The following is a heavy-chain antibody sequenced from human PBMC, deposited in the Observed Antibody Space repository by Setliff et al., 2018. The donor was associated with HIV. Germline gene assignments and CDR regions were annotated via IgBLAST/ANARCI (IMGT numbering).Heavy chain of an antibody. Sequence: GGSLRLSCAASGFTFSSYAMHWVRQAPGKGLEWVAVISYDGSNKYYADSVKGRFTISRDNSKNTLYLQMNSLRAEDTAVYYCARDLRLYGSGSYLLLLNDAFDIWGQGTMVT. V-gene: IGHV3-30*04. D-gene: IGHD3-10*01. J-gene: IGHJ3*02. CDR3: ARDLRLYGSGSYLLLLNDAFDI. CDR1: GFTFSSYA. CDR2: ISYDGSNK.